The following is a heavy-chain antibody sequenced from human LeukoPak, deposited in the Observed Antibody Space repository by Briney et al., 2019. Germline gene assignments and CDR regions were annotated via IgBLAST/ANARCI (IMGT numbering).Heavy chain of an antibody. CDR2: ISSSSSSYI. CDR3: ARGPHYYDSSGYYYGY. V-gene: IGHV3-21*01. Sequence: PGGSLRLSCAASGFTFSSYSMNWVRQAPGKGLEWVSSISSSSSSYIYYADSVKGRFTISRDNAKNSLYLQMNSLRAEDTAVYYCARGPHYYDSSGYYYGYWGQGTLVTVSS. D-gene: IGHD3-22*01. CDR1: GFTFSSYS. J-gene: IGHJ4*02.